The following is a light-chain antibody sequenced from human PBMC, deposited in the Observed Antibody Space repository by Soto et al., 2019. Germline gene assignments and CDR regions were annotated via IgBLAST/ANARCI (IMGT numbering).Light chain of an antibody. V-gene: IGKV3-15*01. J-gene: IGKJ4*01. CDR3: QKYNNWPLT. Sequence: IVMTQSPATLSVSPGERAALSCRASQSLSSNLDWYQQKPGQAHRILIYGAYTRATGIPDRFSGSGSGTEFTLTIRSIQSEEFTVYYCQKYNNWPLTFGGGNKVDIK. CDR1: QSLSSN. CDR2: GAY.